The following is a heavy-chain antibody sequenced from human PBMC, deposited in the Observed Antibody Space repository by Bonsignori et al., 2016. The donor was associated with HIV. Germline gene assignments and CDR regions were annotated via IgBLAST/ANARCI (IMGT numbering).Heavy chain of an antibody. D-gene: IGHD5-24*01. CDR1: GFSFSGYG. CDR3: AKSFSHGSDY. CDR2: IPFDGSNQ. V-gene: IGHV3-30*02. Sequence: GGSLRLSCVASGFSFSGYGMHWVRQAPGKGLEWVAFIPFDGSNQYYADSEKGRFTISRDNSKNTVYLQMNSLRAEDTAVYHCAKSFSHGSDYWGQGTLVTVSS. J-gene: IGHJ4*02.